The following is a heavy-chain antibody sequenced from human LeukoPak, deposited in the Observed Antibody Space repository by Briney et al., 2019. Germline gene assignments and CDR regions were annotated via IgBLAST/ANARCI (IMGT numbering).Heavy chain of an antibody. Sequence: PGGSLRLSCAASGFTFSRFWMSWVRQAPGKGLEWVANINQDGSEKHYVDSVKGRFTISRDNAKNSLYLQMNSLRAEDTAVYYCARPMGRGVIVFSFDYWGQGTLVTVSS. CDR3: ARPMGRGVIVFSFDY. D-gene: IGHD3-10*01. CDR1: GFTFSRFW. CDR2: INQDGSEK. V-gene: IGHV3-7*01. J-gene: IGHJ4*02.